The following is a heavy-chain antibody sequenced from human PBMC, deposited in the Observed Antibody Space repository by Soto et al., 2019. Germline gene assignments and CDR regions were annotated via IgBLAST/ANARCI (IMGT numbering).Heavy chain of an antibody. CDR2: INSDGSST. Sequence: GGSLRLSCAASGFTFSSYWMHWVRQAPGKGLVWISRINSDGSSTSYADSVKGRFTIPRDNAKNTLYLQMNSLRAEDTAVYYCAREGYCSGGSCSPRGWFDPWGQGTLVTVSS. CDR1: GFTFSSYW. J-gene: IGHJ5*02. V-gene: IGHV3-74*01. D-gene: IGHD2-15*01. CDR3: AREGYCSGGSCSPRGWFDP.